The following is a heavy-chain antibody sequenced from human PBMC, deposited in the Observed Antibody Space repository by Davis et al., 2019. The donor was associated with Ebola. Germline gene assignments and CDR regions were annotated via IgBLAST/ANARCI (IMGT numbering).Heavy chain of an antibody. V-gene: IGHV3-74*01. CDR3: ARALWFRESHPYYYYGMDV. CDR1: GFTFSEYW. Sequence: GESLKISCVASGFTFSEYWIYWVRQAPGKGLVWVSRINGDGSQTEYAGSVKGRFTVSRDNAKNSLYLQMNSLRAEDTAVYYCARALWFRESHPYYYYGMDVWGQGTTVTVSS. J-gene: IGHJ6*02. CDR2: INGDGSQT. D-gene: IGHD3-10*01.